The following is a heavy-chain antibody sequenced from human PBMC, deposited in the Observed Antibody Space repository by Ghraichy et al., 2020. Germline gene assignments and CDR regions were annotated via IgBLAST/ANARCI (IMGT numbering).Heavy chain of an antibody. V-gene: IGHV3-48*02. D-gene: IGHD6-19*01. Sequence: LSLTCAASGFTFSSYSMNWVRQAPGKGLEWVSYISSSSSTIYYADSVKGRFTISRDNAKNSLYLQMNSLRDEDTAVYYCARDSGRQWLVMGKYWGQGTLVTVSS. CDR1: GFTFSSYS. CDR3: ARDSGRQWLVMGKY. J-gene: IGHJ4*02. CDR2: ISSSSSTI.